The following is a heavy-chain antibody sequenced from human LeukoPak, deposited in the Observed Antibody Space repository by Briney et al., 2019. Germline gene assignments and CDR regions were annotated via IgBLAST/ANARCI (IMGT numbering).Heavy chain of an antibody. J-gene: IGHJ3*01. CDR2: ISGSGGST. CDR1: GFTFSSYA. CDR3: AKDYLGSSYAFDV. Sequence: PGGSLRLSCAASGFTFSSYAMSWVRQAPGKGLEWVSAISGSGGSTYYADSVKGRFTISRDSSKNTLYMQMNSLRAEDTAVYYCAKDYLGSSYAFDVWGQGTMVTVSS. V-gene: IGHV3-23*01. D-gene: IGHD6-13*01.